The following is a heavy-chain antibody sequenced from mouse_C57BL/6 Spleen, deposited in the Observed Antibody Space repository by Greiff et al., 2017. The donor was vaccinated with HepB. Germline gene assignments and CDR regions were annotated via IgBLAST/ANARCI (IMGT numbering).Heavy chain of an antibody. V-gene: IGHV5-4*03. CDR3: ARGLSCYSNCAYAMGY. Sequence: EVMLVESGGGLVKPGGSLKLSCAASGFTFSSYAMSWVRRTPEKRLEWVATISDGGSYTYYPDNVKGRFTISRDTAQNNQYLQMSHLKSEDTAMYYCARGLSCYSNCAYAMGYWGQGTSVTVST. CDR2: ISDGGSYT. J-gene: IGHJ4*01. D-gene: IGHD2-5*01. CDR1: GFTFSSYA.